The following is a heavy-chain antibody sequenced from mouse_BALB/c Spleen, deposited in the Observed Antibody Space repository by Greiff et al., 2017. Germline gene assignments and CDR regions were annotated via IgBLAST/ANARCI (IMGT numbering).Heavy chain of an antibody. CDR1: GDSITSGY. V-gene: IGHV3-8*02. Sequence: EVKLQESGPSLVKPSQTLSLTCSVTGDSITSGYWNWIRKFPGNKLEYMGYISYSGSTYYNPSLKSRISITRDTSKNQYYLQLNSVTTEDTATYYCARWESTTGGYSAMASWGQGTSGHVSS. J-gene: IGHJ4*01. CDR3: ARWESTTGGYSAMAS. D-gene: IGHD2-14*01. CDR2: ISYSGST.